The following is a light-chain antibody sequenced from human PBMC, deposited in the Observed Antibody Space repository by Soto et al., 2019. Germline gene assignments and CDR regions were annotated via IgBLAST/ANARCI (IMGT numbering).Light chain of an antibody. Sequence: QSALTQPASVSGSPRHSSSISCTGTSSDVGGYNYVSWYQQHPGKAPKLMIYDVSNRPSGVSNRFSGSKSGNTASLTISGLQAEDEADYYCCSYTSSSTYVFGTGTKVTVL. J-gene: IGLJ1*01. CDR2: DVS. CDR1: SSDVGGYNY. V-gene: IGLV2-14*01. CDR3: CSYTSSSTYV.